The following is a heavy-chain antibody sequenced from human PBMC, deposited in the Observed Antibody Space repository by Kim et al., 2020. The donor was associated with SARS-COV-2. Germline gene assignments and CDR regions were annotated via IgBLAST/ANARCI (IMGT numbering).Heavy chain of an antibody. Sequence: SETLSLTCAVYGGSFSGYYWSWIRQPPGKGLEWIGEINHSGSTNYNPSLKSRVTISVDTSKNQFSLKLSSVTAADTAVYYCARGQERGYSYGKYEYFQHWGQGTLVTVSS. V-gene: IGHV4-34*01. CDR2: INHSGST. J-gene: IGHJ1*01. CDR1: GGSFSGYY. CDR3: ARGQERGYSYGKYEYFQH. D-gene: IGHD5-18*01.